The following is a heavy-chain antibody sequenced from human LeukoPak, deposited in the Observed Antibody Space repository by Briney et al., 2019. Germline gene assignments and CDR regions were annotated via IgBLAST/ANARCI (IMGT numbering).Heavy chain of an antibody. CDR1: GFTFSSYR. J-gene: IGHJ4*02. CDR3: ARDPSWVRRAAGGLVY. Sequence: PGGSLRLSCAASGFTFSSYRMNWVRQAPGKGLEWVSSISSSSSYIYYADSVKGRFTISRDNAKNSLYLQMNSLRAEDTAVYYCARDPSWVRRAAGGLVYWGQGTLVTVSS. V-gene: IGHV3-21*01. CDR2: ISSSSSYI. D-gene: IGHD6-13*01.